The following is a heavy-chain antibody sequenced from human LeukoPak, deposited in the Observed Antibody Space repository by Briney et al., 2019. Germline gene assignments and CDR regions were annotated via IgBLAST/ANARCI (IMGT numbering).Heavy chain of an antibody. J-gene: IGHJ4*02. CDR2: IYYSGNT. V-gene: IGHV4-39*01. D-gene: IGHD4-11*01. Sequence: PSETLSLTCTVSGGSISSNNHYWGWIRQPPGKGLEWIGSIYYSGNTYHNPSLKTRVSVSVDTSKNHFSLKLTSVTAADTAVYYCARHDKYSSGTLDYWGLGALVTVSS. CDR1: GGSISSNNHY. CDR3: ARHDKYSSGTLDY.